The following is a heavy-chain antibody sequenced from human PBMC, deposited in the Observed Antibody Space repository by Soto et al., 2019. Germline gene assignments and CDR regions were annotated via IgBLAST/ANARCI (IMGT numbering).Heavy chain of an antibody. CDR2: INPNSGGT. D-gene: IGHD3-10*01. V-gene: IGHV1-2*04. J-gene: IGHJ4*02. CDR3: ARSMGYYGSGSYWFDY. Sequence: QVQLVQSGAEVKKPGASVKVSCKASGYTFTGYYMHWVRQAPGQGLEWMGWINPNSGGTNYVQQFQGWVTMTRDTSISTAYMELSRLRSDDTAVYYCARSMGYYGSGSYWFDYWGQGTLVTVSS. CDR1: GYTFTGYY.